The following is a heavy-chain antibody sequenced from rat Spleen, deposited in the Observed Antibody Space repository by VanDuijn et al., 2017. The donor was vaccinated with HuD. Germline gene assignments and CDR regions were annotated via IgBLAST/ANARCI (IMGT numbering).Heavy chain of an antibody. V-gene: IGHV3-3*01. J-gene: IGHJ2*01. Sequence: EVQLQESGPGLVKPSQSLSLTCSVTGYSITSGYGWNWIRKFPGNKLEWMGYINSAGSTNYNPPLKSQIPITRDTSKKQLFLQLTSVTTEDTATSYCARRGLQSYYFDYWGQGVMVTVSS. CDR2: INSAGST. D-gene: IGHD1-1*01. CDR3: ARRGLQSYYFDY. CDR1: GYSITSGYG.